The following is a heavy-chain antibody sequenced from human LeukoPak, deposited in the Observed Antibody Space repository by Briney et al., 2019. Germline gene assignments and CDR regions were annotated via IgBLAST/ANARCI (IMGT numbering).Heavy chain of an antibody. CDR1: GFALSSHW. Sequence: GGSLRLSCAASGFALSSHWMTWVRQVPGRGPEWVANVNRDGSETYYLDSVKGRFTISKDNAKNSLYLQMNSLRAEVTALYHCARNNGMDVWGQGTTVIVSS. CDR2: VNRDGSET. J-gene: IGHJ6*02. V-gene: IGHV3-7*03. CDR3: ARNNGMDV.